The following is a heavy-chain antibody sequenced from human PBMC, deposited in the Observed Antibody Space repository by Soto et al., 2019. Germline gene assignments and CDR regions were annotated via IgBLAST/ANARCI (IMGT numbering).Heavy chain of an antibody. Sequence: GGSLRLSCAASGFTFSSYWMSWVRQAPGKGLEWVANIKQDGSEKYYVDSVKGRFTISRDNAKNSLYLQMNSLRAEDTAVYYCAREFGAAGSYYYYYGMDVWGQGTTVTVS. CDR1: GFTFSSYW. CDR2: IKQDGSEK. CDR3: AREFGAAGSYYYYYGMDV. V-gene: IGHV3-7*01. J-gene: IGHJ6*02. D-gene: IGHD6-13*01.